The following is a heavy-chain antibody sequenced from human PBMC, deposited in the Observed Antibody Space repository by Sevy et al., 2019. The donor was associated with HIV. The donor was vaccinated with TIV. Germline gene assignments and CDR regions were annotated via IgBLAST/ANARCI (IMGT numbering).Heavy chain of an antibody. J-gene: IGHJ4*02. Sequence: ASVKVSCKASGGTFSSYAISWVRQAPGQGLEWMGGIIPIFGTANYATKFQGRVTITADKSTSTAYMELSSLRSEDTAVYYCARASITIFGVVTRGHFDYWGQGTLVTVSS. CDR2: IIPIFGTA. V-gene: IGHV1-69*06. CDR3: ARASITIFGVVTRGHFDY. CDR1: GGTFSSYA. D-gene: IGHD3-3*01.